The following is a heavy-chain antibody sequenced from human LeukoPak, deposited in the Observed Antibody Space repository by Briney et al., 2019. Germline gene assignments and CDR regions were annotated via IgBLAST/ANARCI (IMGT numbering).Heavy chain of an antibody. CDR2: IKEDGSDK. CDR3: ATMFSIGWESPDY. Sequence: GGSLRLSCLASGFTFSNSWMTWVRQAPGRGLEWVANIKEDGSDKQYVDSVRGRFTISRDNAKNSVSLQMDGLRAEDTAVYHCATMFSIGWESPDYWGQGTLVTVSS. V-gene: IGHV3-7*01. D-gene: IGHD6-19*01. J-gene: IGHJ4*02. CDR1: GFTFSNSW.